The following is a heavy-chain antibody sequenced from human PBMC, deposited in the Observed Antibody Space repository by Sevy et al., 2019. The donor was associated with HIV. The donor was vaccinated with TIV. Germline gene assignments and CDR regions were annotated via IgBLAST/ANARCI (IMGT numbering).Heavy chain of an antibody. Sequence: GGSLRLSCVASGFTFSDYYMSWIRQAPGKGLEWVSYISSSGSNIYYEDSVKGRFTISRDNAKNSLYLQMNSLRAEDTAVYYCARDFDEYDSSGYYWAAFDIWGQGTMVTVSS. D-gene: IGHD3-22*01. J-gene: IGHJ3*02. V-gene: IGHV3-11*04. CDR3: ARDFDEYDSSGYYWAAFDI. CDR2: ISSSGSNI. CDR1: GFTFSDYY.